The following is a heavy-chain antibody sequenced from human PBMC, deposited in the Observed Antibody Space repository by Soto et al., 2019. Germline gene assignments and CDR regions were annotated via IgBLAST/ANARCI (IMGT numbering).Heavy chain of an antibody. D-gene: IGHD3-3*01. CDR1: EFPFSNYA. V-gene: IGHV3-23*01. J-gene: IGHJ1*01. CDR3: AVDDVWSACGC. Sequence: EVQLLESGGGLVQPGGSLRLSCAASEFPFSNYALNWVRQAPGKGLEWVSSLSGSGAGTYYADSVKGRFTISRDTSTNTLSLQMNSLRAEDTALYYCAVDDVWSACGCWGQGTLVTVSS. CDR2: LSGSGAGT.